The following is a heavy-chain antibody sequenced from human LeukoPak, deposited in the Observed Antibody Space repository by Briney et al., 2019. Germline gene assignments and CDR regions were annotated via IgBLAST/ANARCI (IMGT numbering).Heavy chain of an antibody. CDR3: ARWYDSGHYFDS. D-gene: IGHD6-19*01. J-gene: IGHJ4*02. CDR1: GGSIRNYY. CDR2: TSDSGDI. V-gene: IGHV4-59*01. Sequence: NPSETLSLTCTVTGGSIRNYYWNWMRQPPGKGLEWIGYTSDSGDIYYDPSPKSRVTISVDTSKNQFSLKLTSATAADTAVYYCARWYDSGHYFDSWGRGTPVTVSS.